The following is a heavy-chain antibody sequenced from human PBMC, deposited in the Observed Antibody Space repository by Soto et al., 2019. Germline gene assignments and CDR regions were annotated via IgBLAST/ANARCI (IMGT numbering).Heavy chain of an antibody. D-gene: IGHD2-8*01. CDR3: AKDRVVDGVYSFDY. CDR1: GFSFSNYA. J-gene: IGHJ4*02. V-gene: IGHV3-23*01. CDR2: ISGSGSTT. Sequence: EVQLLESGGRLVQPGGSLRLSCAASGFSFSNYAMNWVRQAPGKGLEWVSFISGSGSTTYYTDSVKGRFTISRDKSMNTLYLQMNSLRVEDAAVYYCAKDRVVDGVYSFDYWGQGTLVTVSS.